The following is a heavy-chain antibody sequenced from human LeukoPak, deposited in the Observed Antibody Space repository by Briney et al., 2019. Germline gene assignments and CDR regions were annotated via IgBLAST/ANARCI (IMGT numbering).Heavy chain of an antibody. D-gene: IGHD3-22*01. CDR2: IRYDGSNK. Sequence: PGGSLRLSCAASGFTFSSYGMHWVRQAPGKGLEWVAFIRYDGSNKYYADSVKGRFTISRDNSKNTLYLQMNSLRAEDTVVYYCATYSSGNAREFQYWGQGTLVTVSS. CDR3: ATYSSGNAREFQY. V-gene: IGHV3-30*02. CDR1: GFTFSSYG. J-gene: IGHJ1*01.